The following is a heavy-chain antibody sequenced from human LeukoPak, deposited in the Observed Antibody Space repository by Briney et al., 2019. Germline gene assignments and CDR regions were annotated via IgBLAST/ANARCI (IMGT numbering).Heavy chain of an antibody. CDR3: ARGAAEGLDR. CDR2: INTGNGNT. CDR1: GFPFSTYA. Sequence: GGSLRLSCAASGFPFSTYAMHWVRQAPGQRPEWMGWINTGNGNTKYSQKFQGRVTISRDTSANTAYMEVSSLRSEDTAVYYCARGAAEGLDRWGQGTLVTVSS. D-gene: IGHD6-13*01. V-gene: IGHV1-3*04. J-gene: IGHJ5*02.